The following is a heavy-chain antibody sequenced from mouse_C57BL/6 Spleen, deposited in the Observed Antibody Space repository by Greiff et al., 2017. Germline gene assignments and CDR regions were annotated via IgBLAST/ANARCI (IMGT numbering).Heavy chain of an antibody. J-gene: IGHJ2*01. V-gene: IGHV1-15*01. Sequence: VQLQQSGAELVKPGASVTLSCKASGYTFTDYELHWVKQTPVHCLEWLGAIDPETGVTAYNQKFKGKAILTADTSSSTAYMRLRSLTSEYSAVYYCASKFWFDDWGPGTTLTVSS. CDR1: GYTFTDYE. CDR3: ASKFWFDD. CDR2: IDPETGVT.